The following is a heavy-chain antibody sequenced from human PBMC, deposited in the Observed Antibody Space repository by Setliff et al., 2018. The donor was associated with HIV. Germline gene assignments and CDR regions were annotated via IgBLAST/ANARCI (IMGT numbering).Heavy chain of an antibody. CDR2: IRSKADKYAT. CDR3: LLPCTSGWHNWADP. V-gene: IGHV3-73*01. J-gene: IGHJ5*02. D-gene: IGHD2-8*01. CDR1: GFTFSGAE. Sequence: LKISCAASGFTFSGAEIHWVRQASGKGLEWVGRIRSKADKYATDYGASAKGRFIISRDDSKKTAYLQMSSLRAEDTAMYYCLLPCTSGWHNWADPWGQGTLVTAPQ.